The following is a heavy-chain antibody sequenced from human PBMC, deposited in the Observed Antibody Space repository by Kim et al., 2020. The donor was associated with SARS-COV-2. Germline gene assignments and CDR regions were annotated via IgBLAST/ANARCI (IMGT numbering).Heavy chain of an antibody. D-gene: IGHD3-3*01. Sequence: SETLSLTCTVSGGSISSSSYYWGWIRQPPGKGLEWIGSIYYSGSTYYNPSLKSRVTISVDTSKNQFSLKLSSVTAADTAVYYCARRIRSVRDFDYWGQGTLVTVSS. CDR2: IYYSGST. CDR1: GGSISSSSYY. CDR3: ARRIRSVRDFDY. V-gene: IGHV4-39*01. J-gene: IGHJ4*02.